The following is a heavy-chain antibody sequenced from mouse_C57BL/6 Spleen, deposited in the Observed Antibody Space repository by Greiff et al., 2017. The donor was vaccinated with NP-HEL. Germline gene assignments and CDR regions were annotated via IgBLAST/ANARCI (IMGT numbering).Heavy chain of an antibody. D-gene: IGHD6-1*01. V-gene: IGHV1-26*01. CDR3: ARGKGSSFDY. Sequence: EVQLQQSGPELVKPGASVKISCKASGYTFTDYYMNWVKQSHGKSLEWIGDINPNNGGTSYNQKFKGKATLTVDKSSSTAYMELRSLTSEDSAVYYCARGKGSSFDYWGQGTTLTVSS. CDR2: INPNNGGT. J-gene: IGHJ2*01. CDR1: GYTFTDYY.